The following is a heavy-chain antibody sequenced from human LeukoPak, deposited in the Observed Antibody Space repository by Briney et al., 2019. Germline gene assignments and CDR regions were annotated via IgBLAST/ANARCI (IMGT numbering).Heavy chain of an antibody. CDR3: ARARREGLLGKYYFDY. D-gene: IGHD2-8*02. V-gene: IGHV1-2*02. CDR2: INPNSGGT. Sequence: ASVKVSCKASGGTFSSYAISWVRQAPGQGLEWMGWINPNSGGTNYAQKFQGRVTMTRDTSISTAYMELSRLRSDDTAVYYCARARREGLLGKYYFDYWGQGTLVTVSS. J-gene: IGHJ4*02. CDR1: GGTFSSYA.